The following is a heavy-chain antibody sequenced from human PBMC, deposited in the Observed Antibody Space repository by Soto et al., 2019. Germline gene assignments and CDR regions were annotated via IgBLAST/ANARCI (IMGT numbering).Heavy chain of an antibody. D-gene: IGHD2-15*01. CDR2: ISGSGGST. CDR3: AKLGIVVVVAATQDHAAFDI. CDR1: GFTFSSYA. V-gene: IGHV3-23*01. J-gene: IGHJ3*02. Sequence: EVQLLESGGGLVQPGGSLRLSCAASGFTFSSYAMSWVRQAPGKGLEWVSAISGSGGSTYYADSVKGRFTISRDNSKNTLYLQMNSLRAEDTAVYYCAKLGIVVVVAATQDHAAFDIWGQGTMVTVSS.